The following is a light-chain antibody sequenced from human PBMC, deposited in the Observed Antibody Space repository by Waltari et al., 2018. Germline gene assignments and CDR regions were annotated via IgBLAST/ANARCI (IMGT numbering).Light chain of an antibody. CDR2: RVS. CDR1: QDIGTY. J-gene: IGKJ2*01. CDR3: LQNYNHPYI. Sequence: AVQMTQSPSSLSASVGDRVTITCRASQDIGTYLGWLQQKPGKAPSLLIYRVSNLETGVPSRFSGSGSGTDFTLTIASLQPEDFATYYCLQNYNHPYIVGQGTHLE. V-gene: IGKV1-6*02.